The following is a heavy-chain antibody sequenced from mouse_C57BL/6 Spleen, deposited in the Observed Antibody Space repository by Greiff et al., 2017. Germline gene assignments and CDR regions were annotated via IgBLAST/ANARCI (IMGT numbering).Heavy chain of an antibody. CDR2: INPSSGYT. J-gene: IGHJ4*01. CDR1: GYTFTSYT. V-gene: IGHV1-4*01. Sequence: QVQLQQSGAELARPGASVKMSCKASGYTFTSYTMHWVKQRPGQGLEWIGYINPSSGYTKYNQKFKDKATLTADKSSSTAYMQLSSLTSEDSAVYYCASELYGSSHHWGQGTSGTVSS. CDR3: ASELYGSSHH. D-gene: IGHD1-1*01.